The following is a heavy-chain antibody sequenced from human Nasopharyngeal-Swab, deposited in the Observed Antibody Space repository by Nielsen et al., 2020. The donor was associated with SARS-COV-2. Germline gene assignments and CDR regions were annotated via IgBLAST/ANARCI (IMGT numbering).Heavy chain of an antibody. J-gene: IGHJ6*03. CDR3: ARQGAVAGYYYYYMDV. V-gene: IGHV5-51*01. CDR1: GYSFTSYW. CDR2: IYPGDSDT. D-gene: IGHD6-19*01. Sequence: GESLKISCKGSGYSFTSYWIGWVRQMPGKGLEWMGIIYPGDSDTRYSPSFQGQVPISADKSISTAYLQWSSLKASDTAMYYCARQGAVAGYYYYYMDVWGKGTTVTVSS.